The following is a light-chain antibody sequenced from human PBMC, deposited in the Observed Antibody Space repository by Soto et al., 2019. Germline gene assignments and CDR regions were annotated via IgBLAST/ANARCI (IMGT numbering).Light chain of an antibody. V-gene: IGLV2-8*01. Sequence: QSALTQPPSASGSPGQSVTISCTGTSSDLRNSNFISWYQQYPGKAPKLMIYEVTKRPSGVPDRFSGSKSVNVASLTVSGLQAEDEAEHYCSSYADFNNVLFGGGTKLTVL. J-gene: IGLJ3*02. CDR2: EVT. CDR1: SSDLRNSNF. CDR3: SSYADFNNVL.